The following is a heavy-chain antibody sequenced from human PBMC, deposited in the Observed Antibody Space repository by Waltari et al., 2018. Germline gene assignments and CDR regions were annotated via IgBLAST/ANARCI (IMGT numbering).Heavy chain of an antibody. V-gene: IGHV1-46*03. CDR1: GYTFTSYY. D-gene: IGHD1-7*01. CDR2: INPNDGTT. CDR3: ARSKTKFDS. Sequence: QVQLVQSGAEVKNPGASVKVSCKASGYTFTSYYMPWVRQAPGQGLEWMGVINPNDGTTTYAQKFEGRVTMTRDTSTSTVYMELSSLRSEDTAVYYCARSKTKFDSWGQGTLVTVSS. J-gene: IGHJ4*02.